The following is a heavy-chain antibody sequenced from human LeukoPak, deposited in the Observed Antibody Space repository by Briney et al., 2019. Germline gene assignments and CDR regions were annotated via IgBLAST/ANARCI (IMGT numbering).Heavy chain of an antibody. V-gene: IGHV4-30-2*01. CDR2: IYHSGST. J-gene: IGHJ4*02. D-gene: IGHD5-12*01. Sequence: PSETLSLTCTVSGGSISSGGYYWSWIRQPPGEGLEWIGYIYHSGSTYYNPSLKSRVTISVDRSKNQFSLKVSSVTAPDTAVYYCARVGGYSGYDLEDYWGQGTLVTVSS. CDR3: ARVGGYSGYDLEDY. CDR1: GGSISSGGYY.